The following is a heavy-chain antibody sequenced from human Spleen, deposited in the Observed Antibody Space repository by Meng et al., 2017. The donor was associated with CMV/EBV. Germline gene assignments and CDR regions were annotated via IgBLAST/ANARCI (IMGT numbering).Heavy chain of an antibody. CDR3: AKSGLESLPAYYYPMDV. Sequence: GGSLRLSCAASGFTLRSYSMNWVRQAPGKGLEWVSSISSSSSYISYADSMKGRFTISRDNSKNTLYLQMNSLRAEDTAVYYCAKSGLESLPAYYYPMDVWGQGTTVTVSS. D-gene: IGHD3-16*02. J-gene: IGHJ6*02. CDR1: GFTLRSYS. CDR2: ISSSSSYI. V-gene: IGHV3-21*01.